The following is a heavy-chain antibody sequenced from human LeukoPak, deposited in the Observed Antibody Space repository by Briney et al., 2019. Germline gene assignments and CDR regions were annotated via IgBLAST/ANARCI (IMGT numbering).Heavy chain of an antibody. CDR1: GYTFTGYY. J-gene: IGHJ4*02. D-gene: IGHD2-2*02. CDR2: INPNSGGA. CDR3: ARPGYCSSTSCYTKYNFN. Sequence: GASVKVSCKASGYTFTGYYMHWVRQAPGQGREWVGWINPNSGGANYAQKFQGRVTMNRDTSVSTAYMELSRLRSDDTAVYYCARPGYCSSTSCYTKYNFNWGQGTLVTVSS. V-gene: IGHV1-2*02.